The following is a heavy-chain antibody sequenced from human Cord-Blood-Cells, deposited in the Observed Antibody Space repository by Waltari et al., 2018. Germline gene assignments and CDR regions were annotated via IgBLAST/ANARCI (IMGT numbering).Heavy chain of an antibody. V-gene: IGHV3-21*01. CDR2: ISSSSSYI. CDR3: AREIGKQQLVHGAFDI. Sequence: EVQLVESGGGLVKPGGSLRLSCAASGFTFSSYSMNWVRQAPGKGLEWVSSISSSSSYIYYADSVKGRFTISRDNAKNSLYLQMDSLRAEDTAVYYCAREIGKQQLVHGAFDIWGQGTMVTVSS. J-gene: IGHJ3*02. CDR1: GFTFSSYS. D-gene: IGHD6-13*01.